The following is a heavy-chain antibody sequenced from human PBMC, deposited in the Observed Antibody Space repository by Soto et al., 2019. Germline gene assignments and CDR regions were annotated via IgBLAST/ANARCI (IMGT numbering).Heavy chain of an antibody. Sequence: GGSLRLSCAASGFTFSSYWMSWVRQAPGKGLEWVANIKQDGSEKYYVDSVKGRFTISRDNAKNSLYLQMNSLRAEDTAVYYCSREADSGQFYVWGQGTLVPGSS. V-gene: IGHV3-7*01. CDR1: GFTFSSYW. J-gene: IGHJ4*01. CDR2: IKQDGSEK. D-gene: IGHD3-10*01. CDR3: SREADSGQFYV.